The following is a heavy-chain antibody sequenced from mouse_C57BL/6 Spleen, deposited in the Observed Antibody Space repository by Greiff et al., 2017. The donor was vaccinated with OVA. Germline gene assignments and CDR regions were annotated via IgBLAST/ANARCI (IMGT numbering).Heavy chain of an antibody. Sequence: QVQLKQSGAELVRPGTSVKVSCKASGYAFTNYLIEWVKQRPGQGLEWIGVINPGSGGTNYNEKFKGKATLTADKSSSTAYMQLSSLTSEDSAVDFCARGDSLFAYWGQGTLVTVSA. CDR2: INPGSGGT. CDR3: ARGDSLFAY. J-gene: IGHJ3*01. CDR1: GYAFTNYL. V-gene: IGHV1-54*01.